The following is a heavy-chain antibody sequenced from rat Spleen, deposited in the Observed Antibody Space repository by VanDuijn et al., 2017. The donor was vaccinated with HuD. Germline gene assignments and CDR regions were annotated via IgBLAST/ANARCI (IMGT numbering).Heavy chain of an antibody. CDR3: TRGGTTGIPTY. J-gene: IGHJ2*01. Sequence: VHLKESGPGLVQPSQTLSLTCAVSGFSLSSYNVHWVRQPPGKGLEWMGRMKYDGDTYYNSALKSRLSISRDTSKSQVFLKMNSLQTEDTAIYYCTRGGTTGIPTYWGQGVMVTVSS. V-gene: IGHV2S30*01. D-gene: IGHD1-9*01. CDR2: MKYDGDT. CDR1: GFSLSSYN.